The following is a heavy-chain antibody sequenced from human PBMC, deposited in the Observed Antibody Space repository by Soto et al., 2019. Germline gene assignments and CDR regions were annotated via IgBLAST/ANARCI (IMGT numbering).Heavy chain of an antibody. CDR3: ARSLRFLEWLNSYYYYYMDV. CDR1: GGSFSGYY. CDR2: INHSGST. D-gene: IGHD3-3*01. J-gene: IGHJ6*03. V-gene: IGHV4-34*01. Sequence: SETLSLTCAVYGGSFSGYYLSWIRQPPGKGLEWIGEINHSGSTNYNPSLKSRVTISVDTSKNQFSLKLSSVTAADTAVYYCARSLRFLEWLNSYYYYYMDVWGKGTTVTVSS.